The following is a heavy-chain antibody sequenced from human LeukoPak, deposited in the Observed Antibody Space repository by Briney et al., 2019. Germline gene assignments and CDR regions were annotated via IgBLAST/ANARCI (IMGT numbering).Heavy chain of an antibody. J-gene: IGHJ5*02. V-gene: IGHV4-31*03. CDR2: IYFTGST. D-gene: IGHD7-27*01. Sequence: SQTLSLTCTVSGESVSRAGSYWSWIRQHPGKGLEWIGYIYFTGSTYYNPSLKSRVSMSVDTSKNQFSLKLTSVTAADTAMYYCARTSRPLPGDQGRFDPWGQGTLVTVSS. CDR1: GESVSRAGSY. CDR3: ARTSRPLPGDQGRFDP.